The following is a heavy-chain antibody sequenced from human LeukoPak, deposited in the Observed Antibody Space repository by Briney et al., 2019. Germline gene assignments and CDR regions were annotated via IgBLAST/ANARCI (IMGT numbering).Heavy chain of an antibody. CDR1: GGSFSGYY. CDR3: ARGLTGAVSSPT. D-gene: IGHD3-16*01. Sequence: SETLSLTCAVYGGSFSGYYWSWIRQPPGKGLEWIGEINHSGSTNYNPSLKSRVTISVDTSKNQFSLKLSSVTAADTAVYYCARGLTGAVSSPTWGQGTLVTVSS. J-gene: IGHJ4*02. CDR2: INHSGST. V-gene: IGHV4-34*01.